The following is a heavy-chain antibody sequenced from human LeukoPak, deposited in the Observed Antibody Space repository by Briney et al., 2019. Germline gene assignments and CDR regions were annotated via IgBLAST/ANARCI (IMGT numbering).Heavy chain of an antibody. CDR3: ASHVGARNEPRRDAFDI. CDR2: ISSSSSYI. V-gene: IGHV3-21*04. D-gene: IGHD1-26*01. CDR1: GFTFSSYT. J-gene: IGHJ3*02. Sequence: GGSLRLSCAASGFTFSSYTMNWVRQAPGEGMEWVSSISSSSSYIYYADSVKGRFTISRDNSKNTLYLQMNSLRAEDTAVYYCASHVGARNEPRRDAFDIWGQGTMVTVSS.